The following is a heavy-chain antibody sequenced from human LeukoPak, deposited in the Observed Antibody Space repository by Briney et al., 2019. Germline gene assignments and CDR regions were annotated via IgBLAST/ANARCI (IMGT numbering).Heavy chain of an antibody. D-gene: IGHD5-18*01. CDR2: ISGSGGTA. CDR1: GFTFSIYA. J-gene: IGHJ4*02. Sequence: GGSLRLSCAASGFTFSIYAMSWVRQAPGKGLEWVSAISGSGGTAYYADSVKGRFTISRDNSKNTLYLQMNSLRAEDTAVYYCAREDTAMADFDYWGQGTLVTVSS. CDR3: AREDTAMADFDY. V-gene: IGHV3-23*01.